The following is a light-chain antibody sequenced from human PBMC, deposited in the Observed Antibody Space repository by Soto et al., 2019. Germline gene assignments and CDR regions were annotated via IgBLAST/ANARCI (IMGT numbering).Light chain of an antibody. J-gene: IGKJ1*01. CDR3: QQSNSRPRT. CDR2: GAS. V-gene: IGKV3-15*01. CDR1: QSVSSN. Sequence: EIMMTQSPATLSVSPGERVTLSCRASQSVSSNLAWYQQKPGQAPRLLIYGASTRAPGVPARFSGSGSGTDFTLTISSLQSEDFAVYYCQQSNSRPRTFGQGTKLEIK.